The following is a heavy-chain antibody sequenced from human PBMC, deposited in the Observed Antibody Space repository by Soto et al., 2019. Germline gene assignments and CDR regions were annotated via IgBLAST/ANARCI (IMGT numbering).Heavy chain of an antibody. Sequence: QVQLQESGPGLVKPSQTLSLTCTVSGGSISSGGYYWSWIRQHPGKGLEWIGYIYYSGSTYYNPSLKSRVTISVDTSKNQFSLKLSSVTAADTAVYYCARDVKGYCSGGSCSDAFDIWGQGTMVTVSS. D-gene: IGHD2-15*01. CDR2: IYYSGST. CDR1: GGSISSGGYY. J-gene: IGHJ3*02. CDR3: ARDVKGYCSGGSCSDAFDI. V-gene: IGHV4-31*03.